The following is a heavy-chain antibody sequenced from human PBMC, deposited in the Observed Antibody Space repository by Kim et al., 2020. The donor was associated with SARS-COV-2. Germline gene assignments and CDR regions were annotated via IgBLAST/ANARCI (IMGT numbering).Heavy chain of an antibody. CDR3: AKDRVGANDY. CDR2: ISYDGSNK. Sequence: RGSLRLSCAASGFTFSSYGMHWVRQAPGKGLEWVAVISYDGSNKYYADSVKGRFTISRDNSKNTLYLQMNSLRAEDTAVYYCAKDRVGANDYWGQGTLVTVSS. CDR1: GFTFSSYG. J-gene: IGHJ4*02. V-gene: IGHV3-30*18. D-gene: IGHD1-26*01.